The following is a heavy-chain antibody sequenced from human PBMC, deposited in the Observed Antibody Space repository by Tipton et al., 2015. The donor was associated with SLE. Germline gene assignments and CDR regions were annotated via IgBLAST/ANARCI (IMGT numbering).Heavy chain of an antibody. CDR1: GGSISSDDYY. Sequence: TLSLTCTVSGGSISSDDYYWTWIRQHPGKGLEWIGYTSKSGSTYYTPSLKSRVTISVDTSKNQFSLKLNSVTAADTAVYYCARSDPFIVIVQGVITTQGIFDYWGQGALVTVAS. J-gene: IGHJ4*02. D-gene: IGHD3-10*01. CDR3: ARSDPFIVIVQGVITTQGIFDY. V-gene: IGHV4-31*03. CDR2: TSKSGST.